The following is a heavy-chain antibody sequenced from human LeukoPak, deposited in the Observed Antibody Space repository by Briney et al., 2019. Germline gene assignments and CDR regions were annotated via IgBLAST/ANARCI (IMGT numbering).Heavy chain of an antibody. J-gene: IGHJ3*02. CDR1: GGSISSSSYY. D-gene: IGHD5-12*01. CDR3: ARHSGYENAFDI. V-gene: IGHV4-39*01. Sequence: PSETLSLTCTVSGGSISSSSYYWGWIRQPPGKGLEWIGSIYYSGSTYYNPSLKSRVTISVDTSKNQFSLKLSSVTAADTAVYYCARHSGYENAFDIWGQGAMVTVSS. CDR2: IYYSGST.